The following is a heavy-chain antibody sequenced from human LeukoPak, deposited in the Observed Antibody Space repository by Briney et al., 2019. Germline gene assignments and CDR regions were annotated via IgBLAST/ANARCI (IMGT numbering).Heavy chain of an antibody. CDR2: ISSSGSSK. Sequence: PGGSLRLSCAASGFTFSDYYMSWIRQAPGKGLEWVSYISSSGSSKSRDSVKGRITISRDNAKNSLYLQMNSLRAEGSAVYDCARGKYQTVYYYYMDVWGKGTTVTDSS. V-gene: IGHV3-11*01. D-gene: IGHD6-6*01. CDR3: ARGKYQTVYYYYMDV. CDR1: GFTFSDYY. J-gene: IGHJ6*03.